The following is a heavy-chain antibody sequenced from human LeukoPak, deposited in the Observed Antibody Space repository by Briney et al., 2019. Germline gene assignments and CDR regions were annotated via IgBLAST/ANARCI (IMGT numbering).Heavy chain of an antibody. CDR2: IYDSGST. D-gene: IGHD4-17*01. Sequence: PSETLSLTCTVSGGSISSSSYYWGWIRQPPGKGLEWIGAIYDSGSTYYNPSLKSRVTISVDKSKNQFSLKLSSVTAADTAVYYCARANGDSREDAFDIWGQGTMVTVSS. V-gene: IGHV4-39*07. CDR3: ARANGDSREDAFDI. CDR1: GGSISSSSYY. J-gene: IGHJ3*02.